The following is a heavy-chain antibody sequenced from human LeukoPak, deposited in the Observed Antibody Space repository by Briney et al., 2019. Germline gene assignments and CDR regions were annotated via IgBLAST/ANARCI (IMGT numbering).Heavy chain of an antibody. CDR2: ISGSGGTT. D-gene: IGHD6-13*01. V-gene: IGHV3-23*01. J-gene: IGHJ4*02. CDR3: AKAGGSMWYSPQFDY. CDR1: GITFSTYA. Sequence: GGSLRPSCAASGITFSTYAMTWVRQAPGKGLEWVSLISGSGGTTYYADSVKGRFTISRDNSKNTLDLQLNSLRVDDMAIYYCAKAGGSMWYSPQFDYWGPGTPVTVSS.